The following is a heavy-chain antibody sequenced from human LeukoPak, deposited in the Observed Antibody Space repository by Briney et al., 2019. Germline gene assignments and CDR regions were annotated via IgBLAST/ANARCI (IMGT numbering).Heavy chain of an antibody. CDR1: GFTFSDYY. J-gene: IGHJ4*02. CDR3: ARGYPFFHY. V-gene: IGHV3-23*01. Sequence: GGSLRLSCAASGFTFSDYYMSWLRQAPGKGLEWVSTISGTSDSTYYADTVKGRFTISRDDPKNTLYLLMNSLRADNTAVYYSARGYPFFHYWGQGTLVTVSS. CDR2: ISGTSDST. D-gene: IGHD6-13*01.